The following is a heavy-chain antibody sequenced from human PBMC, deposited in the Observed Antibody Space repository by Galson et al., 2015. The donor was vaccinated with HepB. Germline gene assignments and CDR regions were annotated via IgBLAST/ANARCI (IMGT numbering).Heavy chain of an antibody. CDR1: GGTFSSYA. J-gene: IGHJ5*02. CDR3: ARVGQYCSSTSCHGPWGWFDP. V-gene: IGHV1-69*13. D-gene: IGHD2-2*01. CDR2: IIPIFGTA. Sequence: SVKVSCKASGGTFSSYAISWVRQAPGQGLEWMGGIIPIFGTANYAQKFQGRVTITADESTSTAYMELSSLRSEDTAVYYCARVGQYCSSTSCHGPWGWFDPWGQGTLVTVSS.